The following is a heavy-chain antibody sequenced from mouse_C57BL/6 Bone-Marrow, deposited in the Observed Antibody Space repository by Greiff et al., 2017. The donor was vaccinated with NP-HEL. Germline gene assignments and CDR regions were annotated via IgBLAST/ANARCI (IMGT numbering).Heavy chain of an antibody. CDR3: ARYYYGSRSYFDV. J-gene: IGHJ1*03. V-gene: IGHV7-3*01. CDR1: GFTFTDYY. D-gene: IGHD1-1*01. Sequence: EVQRVESGGGLVQPGGSLSLSCAASGFTFTDYYMSWVRQPPGKALEWLGFIRNKANGYTTEYSASVKGRFTISRDNSQSILYLQMNALRAEDSATYYCARYYYGSRSYFDVWGTGTTVTVSS. CDR2: IRNKANGYTT.